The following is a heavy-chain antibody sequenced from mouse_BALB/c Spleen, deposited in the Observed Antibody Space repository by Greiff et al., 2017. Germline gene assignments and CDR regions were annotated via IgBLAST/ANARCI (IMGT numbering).Heavy chain of an antibody. CDR3: ARGNYYGSSYGYFDV. CDR2: ISDGGSYT. D-gene: IGHD1-1*01. J-gene: IGHJ1*01. V-gene: IGHV5-4*02. CDR1: GFTFSDYY. Sequence: EVMLVESGGGLVKPGGSLKLSCAASGFTFSDYYMYWVRQTPEKRLEWVATISDGGSYTYYPDSVKGRFTISRDNAKNNLYLQMSSLKSEDTAMYYCARGNYYGSSYGYFDVWGAGTTVTVSS.